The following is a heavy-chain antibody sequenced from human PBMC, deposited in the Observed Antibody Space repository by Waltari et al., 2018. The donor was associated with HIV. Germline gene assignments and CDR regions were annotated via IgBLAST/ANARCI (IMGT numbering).Heavy chain of an antibody. D-gene: IGHD3-3*01. CDR2: LYGDGAT. CDR3: ARGIRYYAP. J-gene: IGHJ5*02. V-gene: IGHV3-53*02. Sequence: EVQLVQSGGGVVSPEVSVRLSCAVSGTLVSDNYMSWIRQAPGKGLEWVAVLYGDGATYYADSVKGRFVVSRDKAKNMFFLQMDYPRGADSATYFCARGIRYYAPWGQGVLVSVS. CDR1: GTLVSDNY.